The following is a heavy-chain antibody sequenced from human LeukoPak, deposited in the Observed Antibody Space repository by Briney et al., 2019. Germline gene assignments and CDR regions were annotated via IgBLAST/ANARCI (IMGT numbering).Heavy chain of an antibody. CDR1: GGSISSYY. V-gene: IGHV4-59*01. D-gene: IGHD2-2*02. J-gene: IGHJ6*02. Sequence: SKTLSLTCTVSGGSISSYYWSWIRQPPGKGLEWIGYIYYSGSTNYNPSLKSRVTISVDTSKNQFSLKLSSVTAADTAVYYCARATPSKYCSSTSCYILLVSGGMDVWGQGTTVTVSS. CDR2: IYYSGST. CDR3: ARATPSKYCSSTSCYILLVSGGMDV.